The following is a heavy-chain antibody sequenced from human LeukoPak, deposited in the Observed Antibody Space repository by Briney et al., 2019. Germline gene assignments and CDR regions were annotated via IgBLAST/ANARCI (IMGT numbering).Heavy chain of an antibody. V-gene: IGHV4-30-2*01. CDR1: GGSISSGGYY. CDR2: IYHSGST. CDR3: ARHPWPGGYCDY. D-gene: IGHD2-15*01. Sequence: SQTLSLTCTVSGGSISSGGYYWSWIRQPPGKGLEWIGYIYHSGSTYYNPSLKSRVTISVDRSKNQFSLKLSSVTAADTAVYYCARHPWPGGYCDYWGQGTLVTVSS. J-gene: IGHJ4*02.